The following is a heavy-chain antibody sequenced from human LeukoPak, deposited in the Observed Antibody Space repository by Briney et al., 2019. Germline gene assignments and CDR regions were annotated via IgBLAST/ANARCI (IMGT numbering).Heavy chain of an antibody. Sequence: GASVKVSCKASGYTFTSYAMHWVRQAPGQRHEWMGWINAGNGNTKYSQKFQGRVTITRDTSASTAYMELSSLRSEDTAVYYCARGEGEIVPYYFDYWGQGTLVTVSS. CDR1: GYTFTSYA. J-gene: IGHJ4*02. D-gene: IGHD3-16*01. CDR2: INAGNGNT. V-gene: IGHV1-3*01. CDR3: ARGEGEIVPYYFDY.